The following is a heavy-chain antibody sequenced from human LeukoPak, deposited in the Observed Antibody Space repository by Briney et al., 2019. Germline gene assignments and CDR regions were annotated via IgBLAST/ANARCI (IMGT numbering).Heavy chain of an antibody. J-gene: IGHJ5*02. CDR2: IYYSGST. D-gene: IGHD3-10*01. CDR1: GEPFSGYY. Sequence: SETPSLTCADYGEPFSGYYWSWIRQPPGKGLEWIGYIYYSGSTNYNPSLKSRVTISVDTSKNQFSLKLTSVTAADTAVYFCARGGYYGSGNDFRFDPWGQGTLVTVSS. V-gene: IGHV4-59*01. CDR3: ARGGYYGSGNDFRFDP.